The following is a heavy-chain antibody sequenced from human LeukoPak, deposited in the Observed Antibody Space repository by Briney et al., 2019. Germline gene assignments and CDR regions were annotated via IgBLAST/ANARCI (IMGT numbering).Heavy chain of an antibody. V-gene: IGHV4-31*03. J-gene: IGHJ1*01. CDR1: GGSISSGGYY. CDR3: ARGDTYYYDSSGYPTEYFQH. CDR2: IYYSGST. Sequence: SETLSLTCTVSGGSISSGGYYWSWIRQHPGKGLEWIGYIYYSGSTYYNPSLKSRVTISVDTSKNHFSLKLSSVTAADTAVYYCARGDTYYYDSSGYPTEYFQHWGQGTLVTVSS. D-gene: IGHD3-22*01.